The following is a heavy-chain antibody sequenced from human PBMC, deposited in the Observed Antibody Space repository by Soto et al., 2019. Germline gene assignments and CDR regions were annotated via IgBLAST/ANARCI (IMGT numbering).Heavy chain of an antibody. D-gene: IGHD3-22*01. Sequence: QVQLVQSGAEVKKPGSSVKVSCKASGGTFSSYAISWVRQAPGQGLEWMGGIIPIFGTANYAQKFQGRVTITADESXXKAYTEPSSLTSEDTAVYYCARGPRHYERQGPSHYWGQGTLVTVSS. CDR2: IIPIFGTA. J-gene: IGHJ4*02. CDR3: ARGPRHYERQGPSHY. CDR1: GGTFSSYA. V-gene: IGHV1-69*12.